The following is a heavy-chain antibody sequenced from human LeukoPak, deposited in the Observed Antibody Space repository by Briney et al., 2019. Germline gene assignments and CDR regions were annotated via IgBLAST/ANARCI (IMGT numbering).Heavy chain of an antibody. CDR3: ARDYGSGPCMDV. D-gene: IGHD3-10*01. CDR1: GFTFSSYA. V-gene: IGHV3-30-3*01. Sequence: PGGSLRLSCAASGFTFSSYAMHWVRQAPGKGLEWVAVISYDGSNKYYAESVKGRFTISRDNAKNSLYLQMNSLRAEDTAVYYCARDYGSGPCMDVWGQGTTVTVSS. CDR2: ISYDGSNK. J-gene: IGHJ6*02.